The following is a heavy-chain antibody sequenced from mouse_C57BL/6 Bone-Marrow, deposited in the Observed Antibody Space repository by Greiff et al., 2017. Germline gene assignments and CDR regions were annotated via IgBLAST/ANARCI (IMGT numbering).Heavy chain of an antibody. Sequence: EVKLMESGPGLVKPSQSLSLTCSVTGYSITSGYYWNWIRQFPGNKLEWMGYISYDGSNNYNPTLKNRIPITRDTPKNQFFLKLNSVTTEDTATYYCARGHYYGSSFHYYAMDYWGQGTSVTVSS. CDR2: ISYDGSN. CDR3: ARGHYYGSSFHYYAMDY. D-gene: IGHD1-1*01. V-gene: IGHV3-6*01. CDR1: GYSITSGYY. J-gene: IGHJ4*01.